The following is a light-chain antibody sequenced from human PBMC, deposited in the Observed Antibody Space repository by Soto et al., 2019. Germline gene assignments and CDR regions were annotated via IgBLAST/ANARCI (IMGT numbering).Light chain of an antibody. CDR2: DTS. J-gene: IGKJ1*01. CDR3: QHYGTSPWT. Sequence: EIVLTQSPGTLSLSPGERATLSCRASQFISSSYLTWYQQKPGQAPRLLIYDTSRRATGTPDRFSGSGSGTDFTLTISRLEPEDFAFYYCQHYGTSPWTFGQGTKVDIK. V-gene: IGKV3-20*01. CDR1: QFISSSY.